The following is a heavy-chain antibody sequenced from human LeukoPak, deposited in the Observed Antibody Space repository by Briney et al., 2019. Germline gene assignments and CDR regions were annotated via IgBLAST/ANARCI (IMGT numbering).Heavy chain of an antibody. CDR3: ARYDSSSAGFDF. CDR2: IYYSGAT. V-gene: IGHV4-59*01. D-gene: IGHD3-22*01. CDR1: GGSISGSY. Sequence: SETLSLTCTVSGGSISGSYWNWIRQPPGKGLEWIGYIYYSGATYYSPSLKSRVTISVDTSQNQFSLNLNSVTAADTAVYYYARYDSSSAGFDFWGQGTLVTVSS. J-gene: IGHJ4*02.